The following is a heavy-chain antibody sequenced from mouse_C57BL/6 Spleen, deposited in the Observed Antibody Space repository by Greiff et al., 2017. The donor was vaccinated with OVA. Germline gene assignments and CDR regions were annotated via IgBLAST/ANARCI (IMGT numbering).Heavy chain of an antibody. CDR2: IDPENGDT. CDR3: TTSCYGNRYAMDY. D-gene: IGHD2-10*01. CDR1: GFNIKDDY. Sequence: EVKLMESGAELVRPGASVKLSCTASGFNIKDDYMHWVKQRPEQGLEWIGWIDPENGDTEYASKFQGMATITADTSSNTAYLQLSSLTSEDTAVYYCTTSCYGNRYAMDYWGQGTSVTVSS. J-gene: IGHJ4*01. V-gene: IGHV14-4*01.